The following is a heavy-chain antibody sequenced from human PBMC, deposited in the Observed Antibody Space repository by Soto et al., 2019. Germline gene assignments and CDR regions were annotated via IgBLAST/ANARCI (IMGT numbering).Heavy chain of an antibody. J-gene: IGHJ3*02. CDR1: VGSFSGYY. V-gene: IGHV4-34*01. CDR3: ARAIQYMWTSAACDI. Sequence: SETLSLTCAVYVGSFSGYYWSWIRQPPGKGLEWIGEINHSGSTNYNPSLKSRVTISVDTSKNQFSLKLSSVTAADTAVYYCARAIQYMWTSAACDIWGQGTMVTVSS. CDR2: INHSGST. D-gene: IGHD2-21*01.